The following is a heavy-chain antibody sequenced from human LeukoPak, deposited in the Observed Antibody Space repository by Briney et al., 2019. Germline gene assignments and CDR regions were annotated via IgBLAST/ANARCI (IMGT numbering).Heavy chain of an antibody. CDR1: GFTFGSYA. V-gene: IGHV3-23*01. Sequence: PGGSLRLSCAASGFTFGSYAMSWVRQAPGKGLEWVSRISGSGDSTYYADSVKGRFTISRDNSKNTLYLQMNSLRAEDTAVYYCARYSKNDAFDIWGQGTMVTVSS. CDR2: ISGSGDST. CDR3: ARYSKNDAFDI. J-gene: IGHJ3*02. D-gene: IGHD5-12*01.